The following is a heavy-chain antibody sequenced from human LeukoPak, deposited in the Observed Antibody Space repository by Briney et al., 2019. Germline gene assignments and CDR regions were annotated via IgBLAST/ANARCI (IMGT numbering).Heavy chain of an antibody. CDR1: GGTFSSYA. J-gene: IGHJ4*02. V-gene: IGHV1-69*05. CDR3: ARDVAARSDRAFDY. Sequence: SVKVSCKASGGTFSSYAISWVRQAPGQGLEWMGGIIPIFGTANYAQKFQGRVTITTDESTSTAYMELSSLRSEDTAVYYCARDVAARSDRAFDYWGQGTLVTVSS. CDR2: IIPIFGTA. D-gene: IGHD6-6*01.